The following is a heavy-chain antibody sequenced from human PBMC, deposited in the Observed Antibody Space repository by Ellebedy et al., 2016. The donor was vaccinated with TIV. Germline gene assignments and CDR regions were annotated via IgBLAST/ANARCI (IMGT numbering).Heavy chain of an antibody. J-gene: IGHJ4*02. D-gene: IGHD3-3*01. Sequence: PGGSLRLSCAASGFIFSSYAMSRVRQAPGKGLEWVAAISGSGGTTYYADSVKGRFTISRDNLKDTLFLQMNSLRAEDTAVYYCARDPSRDLRPLDYWGQGTLVTVSS. CDR1: GFIFSSYA. CDR2: ISGSGGTT. V-gene: IGHV3-23*01. CDR3: ARDPSRDLRPLDY.